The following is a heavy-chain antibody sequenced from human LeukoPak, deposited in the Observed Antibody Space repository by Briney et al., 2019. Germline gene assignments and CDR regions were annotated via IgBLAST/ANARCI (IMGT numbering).Heavy chain of an antibody. CDR3: ARGAAGTTPDYYYFGLDV. CDR2: IYPGDSDT. Sequence: GEALQISSKGSGYGFTDYWIGWVRQMPGKGLEWMGIIYPGDSDTRYSPSFQGQVTISADKSINTAHLQWSSLKASDTAMYYCARGAAGTTPDYYYFGLDVWGQGTTVRVSS. V-gene: IGHV5-51*01. D-gene: IGHD1-7*01. J-gene: IGHJ6*02. CDR1: GYGFTDYW.